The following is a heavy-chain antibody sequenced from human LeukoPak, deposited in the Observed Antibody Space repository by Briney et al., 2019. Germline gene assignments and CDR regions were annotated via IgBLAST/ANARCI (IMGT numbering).Heavy chain of an antibody. CDR3: AREDYDDSGAWYFDL. CDR1: GGSISRSNW. Sequence: PSGTLSLTCAVSGGSISRSNWWSWVRQLPGKGLEWIGEIYHSGSTNYNPSLKSRVTISVDKSKNQFSLKLSSVTAADTAVYYCAREDYDDSGAWYFDLWGRGTLVTVSS. D-gene: IGHD3-3*01. V-gene: IGHV4-4*02. CDR2: IYHSGST. J-gene: IGHJ2*01.